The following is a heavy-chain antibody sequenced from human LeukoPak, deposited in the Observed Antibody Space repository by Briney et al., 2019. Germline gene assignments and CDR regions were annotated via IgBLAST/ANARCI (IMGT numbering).Heavy chain of an antibody. CDR1: GYTLTELS. V-gene: IGHV1-24*01. J-gene: IGHJ6*02. Sequence: ASVKVSCKVSGYTLTELSMHWVRQAPGKGLEWMGGFDPEDGETIYAQKFQGRVTMARNTSISTAYMELSSLRSEDTAVYYCAREGGDVWGQGTTVTVSS. CDR3: AREGGDV. D-gene: IGHD3-16*01. CDR2: FDPEDGET.